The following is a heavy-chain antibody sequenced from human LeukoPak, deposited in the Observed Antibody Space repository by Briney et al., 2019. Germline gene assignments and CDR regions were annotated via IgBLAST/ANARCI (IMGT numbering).Heavy chain of an antibody. Sequence: GGSLRLSCAASGFTFSSYSMNWVRQAPGKGLEWVSSISSSSSYIYYADSVKGRFTISRDNAKSSLYLQMDSLRAEDTAVYYCAREGVGVDTAMVKDYWGQGTLVTVSS. CDR1: GFTFSSYS. V-gene: IGHV3-21*01. CDR3: AREGVGVDTAMVKDY. D-gene: IGHD5-18*01. CDR2: ISSSSSYI. J-gene: IGHJ4*02.